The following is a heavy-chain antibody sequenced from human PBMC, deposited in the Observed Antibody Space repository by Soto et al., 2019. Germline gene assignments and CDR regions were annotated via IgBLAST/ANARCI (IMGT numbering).Heavy chain of an antibody. CDR3: ARHWTAHYSSSWRRAFDI. V-gene: IGHV4-31*03. CDR2: IYYSGST. CDR1: GGSISSGGYY. Sequence: QVQLQESGPGLVKPSQTLSLTCTVSGGSISSGGYYWSWIRQHPGKGLEWIGYIYYSGSTYYNPSHKRRVTKSVDTSKNQSSLKLSSVTAADTDVYYLARHWTAHYSSSWRRAFDIWGQGTMVTVSS. D-gene: IGHD6-13*01. J-gene: IGHJ3*02.